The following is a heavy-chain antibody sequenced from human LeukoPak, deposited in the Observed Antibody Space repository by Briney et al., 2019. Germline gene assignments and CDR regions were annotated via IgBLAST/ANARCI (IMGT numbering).Heavy chain of an antibody. V-gene: IGHV3-74*01. J-gene: IGHJ4*02. Sequence: PGGSLRLSCAASGFTFSTYWMHWVRQAPGKGLVWVSRINSDGSSTNYADSVKGRFTISRDNAKNTLYLQMNSLRAEDTAVYYCGRRDGGFWSIDYWGQGTPVSVSS. CDR2: INSDGSST. CDR3: GRRDGGFWSIDY. CDR1: GFTFSTYW. D-gene: IGHD4-23*01.